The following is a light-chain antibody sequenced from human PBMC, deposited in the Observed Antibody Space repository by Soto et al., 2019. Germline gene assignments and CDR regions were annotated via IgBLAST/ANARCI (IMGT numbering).Light chain of an antibody. Sequence: ELVMTQSPATLSVSPGERATLSCTASQSIKSKLAWYQHKPGQAPRLLSYGASTRATGIPARFSGSGSWTEFTLPISSLQSEDFAVYYCQQYNDWPPWTFGQGTKVDIK. CDR2: GAS. J-gene: IGKJ1*01. CDR1: QSIKSK. CDR3: QQYNDWPPWT. V-gene: IGKV3-15*01.